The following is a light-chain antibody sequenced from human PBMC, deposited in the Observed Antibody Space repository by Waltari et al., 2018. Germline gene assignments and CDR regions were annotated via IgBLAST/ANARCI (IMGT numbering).Light chain of an antibody. CDR2: DAS. Sequence: DIQMTQSPSSLSASVGDRVTITCLASQDISNYLNWYQQKAGNAPKLLIYDASNLETGVPSRFSGGGSGTHFTFTISSLQPEDIATYYCQHYDNLPPPSYTFGQGTKLEIK. V-gene: IGKV1-33*01. CDR1: QDISNY. CDR3: QHYDNLPPPSYT. J-gene: IGKJ2*01.